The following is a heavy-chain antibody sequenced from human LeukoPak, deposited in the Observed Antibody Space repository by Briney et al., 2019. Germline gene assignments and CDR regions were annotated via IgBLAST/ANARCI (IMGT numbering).Heavy chain of an antibody. D-gene: IGHD1-26*01. CDR3: ARDVSGSCCTDY. V-gene: IGHV3-30*01. Sequence: GSLRLSCAASGFTVSSHAMHWVRQAPGKGLEWLAIILYDGSSTYYADSVKGRFTISRDNSKNTLYLQMNSLRGEDTARYYCARDVSGSCCTDYWGQGTLVTVSS. CDR1: GFTVSSHA. J-gene: IGHJ4*02. CDR2: ILYDGSST.